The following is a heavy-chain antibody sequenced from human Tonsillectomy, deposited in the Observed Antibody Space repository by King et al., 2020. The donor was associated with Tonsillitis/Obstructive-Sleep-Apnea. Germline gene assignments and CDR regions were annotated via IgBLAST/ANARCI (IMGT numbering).Heavy chain of an antibody. V-gene: IGHV1-18*01. CDR1: GYTFTTYG. CDR2: ISAYNDNT. Sequence: QLVQSGAEVKKPGASVKVSCKASGYTFTTYGISWVRQAPGQGLEWMGWISAYNDNTNYVQNLQGRVTMTTDTSTSTAYMELRSLRSDDTAVYYCVRSGTGYYYYYMDVWGKGTTVTVSS. CDR3: VRSGTGYYYYYMDV. D-gene: IGHD2-2*01. J-gene: IGHJ6*03.